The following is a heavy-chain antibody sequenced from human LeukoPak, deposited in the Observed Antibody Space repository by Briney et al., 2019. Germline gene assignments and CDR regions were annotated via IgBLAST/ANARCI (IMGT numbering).Heavy chain of an antibody. V-gene: IGHV3-66*01. Sequence: GGSLRLSCAASGFTVSSNYMSWVRQAPGKGLEWVSVIYAGGKTCYADSVKGRFTISRDNSKNTLYLQMNSLRAEDTAVYYCARVKSTTFAFDIWGQGTMVTVSS. D-gene: IGHD4-11*01. J-gene: IGHJ3*02. CDR3: ARVKSTTFAFDI. CDR1: GFTVSSNY. CDR2: IYAGGKT.